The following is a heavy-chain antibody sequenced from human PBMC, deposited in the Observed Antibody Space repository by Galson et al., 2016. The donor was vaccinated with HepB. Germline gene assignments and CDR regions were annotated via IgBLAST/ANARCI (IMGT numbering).Heavy chain of an antibody. CDR3: AKSGRGGIAMNYYYSAMDV. V-gene: IGHV3-23*01. CDR1: GFTFTTYA. J-gene: IGHJ6*02. D-gene: IGHD2-21*01. Sequence: SLRLSCAAPGFTFTTYAFNWVRQATGKGLEWVSGISGSGASTYYADSMKGRVTISRDNSKNTLYLQMNSLTVEDTAVYYCAKSGRGGIAMNYYYSAMDVWGQGTTVTVSS. CDR2: ISGSGAST.